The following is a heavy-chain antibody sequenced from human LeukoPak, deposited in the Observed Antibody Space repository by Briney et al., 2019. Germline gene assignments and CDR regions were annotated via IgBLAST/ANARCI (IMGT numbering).Heavy chain of an antibody. J-gene: IGHJ4*02. CDR1: GDSIRSYY. V-gene: IGHV4-4*07. Sequence: SETLSLTCSVSGDSIRSYYWSWIRQPAGKGLEWIGRCHTSGSTNYNPSLKTRVTMSVDTSKNQFSLRLSSVTAADTAVYYCAREGTYCSRTSCYDSFLDYWGRGTLVTVSS. CDR2: CHTSGST. D-gene: IGHD2-2*01. CDR3: AREGTYCSRTSCYDSFLDY.